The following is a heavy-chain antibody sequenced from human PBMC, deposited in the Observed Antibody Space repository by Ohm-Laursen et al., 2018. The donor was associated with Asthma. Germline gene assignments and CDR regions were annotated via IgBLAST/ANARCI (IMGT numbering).Heavy chain of an antibody. CDR3: ASSIWNSGAVDI. Sequence: SLRLSCAASGFTVSTNYMNWVRQAPGKGLEWVSVIYSGGSTYYADSVKGRFTISRDNSKNTLCLQMNSLRAEDTAVYYCASSIWNSGAVDIWGQGTMVTVSS. D-gene: IGHD1-7*01. CDR2: IYSGGST. CDR1: GFTVSTNY. V-gene: IGHV3-53*01. J-gene: IGHJ3*02.